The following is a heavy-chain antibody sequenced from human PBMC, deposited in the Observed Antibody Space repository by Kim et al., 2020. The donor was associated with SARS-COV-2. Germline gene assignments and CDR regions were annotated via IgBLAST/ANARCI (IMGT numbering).Heavy chain of an antibody. V-gene: IGHV1-69*13. CDR3: SRIAGEEDCLTFVT. CDR1: GGTFSSYA. D-gene: IGHD1-26*01. Sequence: SVKVSCKASGGTFSSYAISWVRQAPGQGLEWMGGIIPIFGTANYAQKFQGRVTMTADASTSTAYMELSSLRSEDTAVYYCSRIAGEEDCLTFVTWGQGT. J-gene: IGHJ3*02. CDR2: IIPIFGTA.